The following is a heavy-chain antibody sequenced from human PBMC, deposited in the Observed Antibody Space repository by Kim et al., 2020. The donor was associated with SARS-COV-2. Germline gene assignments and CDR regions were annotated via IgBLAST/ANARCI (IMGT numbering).Heavy chain of an antibody. J-gene: IGHJ4*02. CDR1: GFTFSSFW. V-gene: IGHV3-7*03. CDR3: GRYTRALDY. Sequence: GGSLRLSCAASGFTFSSFWMTWVRQAPGKGLEWVATIAIDGNAKYYLDSVKGRFTISRDNARNSLSLQMNSLRVDDAAIYFCGRYTRALDYWGQGTLVTVSS. CDR2: IAIDGNAK.